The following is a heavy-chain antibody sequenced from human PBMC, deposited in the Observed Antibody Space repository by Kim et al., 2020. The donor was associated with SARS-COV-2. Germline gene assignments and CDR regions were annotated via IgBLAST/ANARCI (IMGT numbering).Heavy chain of an antibody. V-gene: IGHV3-23*01. CDR3: AKVDPVRYFDWLLYDAQYVDY. Sequence: GGSLRLSCAASGFTFSSYAMSWVRQAPGKGLEWVSAISGSGGSTYYADSVKGRFTISRDNSKNTLYLQMNSLRAEDTAVYYCAKVDPVRYFDWLLYDAQYVDYWGQGTLVTVSS. CDR2: ISGSGGST. J-gene: IGHJ4*02. CDR1: GFTFSSYA. D-gene: IGHD3-9*01.